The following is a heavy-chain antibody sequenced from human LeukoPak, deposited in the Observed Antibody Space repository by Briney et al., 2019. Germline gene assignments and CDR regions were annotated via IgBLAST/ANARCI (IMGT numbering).Heavy chain of an antibody. CDR3: ACPRLGAVAGPFDY. D-gene: IGHD6-19*01. CDR2: IIPILGIA. CDR1: GGTFSSYA. J-gene: IGHJ4*02. V-gene: IGHV1-69*04. Sequence: ASVKVSCKASGGTFSSYAISWVRQAPGQGLEWMGRIIPILGIANYAQKSQGRVTITADKSTSTAYMELSSLRSEDTAVYYCACPRLGAVAGPFDYWGQGTLVTVSS.